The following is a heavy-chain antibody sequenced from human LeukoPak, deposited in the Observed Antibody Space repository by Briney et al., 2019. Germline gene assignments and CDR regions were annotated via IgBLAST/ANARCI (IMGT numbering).Heavy chain of an antibody. CDR3: ARGSSGSFDY. D-gene: IGHD6-19*01. J-gene: IGHJ4*02. V-gene: IGHV6-1*01. CDR2: TNYRSKWYD. Sequence: SQTLSLTCDISGDSVSGNIVAWNWIRQSPSRGLEWLGRTNYRSKWYDDYAVSVRGRITINPDTSKNRFSLQLDSVTPEDTAVYYCARGSSGSFDYWGQGTLVTVSS. CDR1: GDSVSGNIVA.